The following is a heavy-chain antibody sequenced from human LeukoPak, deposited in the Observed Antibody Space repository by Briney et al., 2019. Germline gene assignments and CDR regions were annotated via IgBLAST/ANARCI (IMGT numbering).Heavy chain of an antibody. V-gene: IGHV4-39*01. CDR1: GGSISTAAYF. CDR2: IYYSGST. CDR3: ARTRYCSSASCGSYSMDV. J-gene: IGHJ6*02. D-gene: IGHD2-2*01. Sequence: SETLSLTCTVSGGSISTAAYFWGWIRQPPGKGLEWIGSIYYSGSTYSNPSLKSRVTISVDTSRSQFSLKLSSVTAADTAVYYCARTRYCSSASCGSYSMDVWGQGTTVTVSS.